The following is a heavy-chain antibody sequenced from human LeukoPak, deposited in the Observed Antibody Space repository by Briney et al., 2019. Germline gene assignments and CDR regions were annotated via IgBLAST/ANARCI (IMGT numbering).Heavy chain of an antibody. CDR3: AKSRAESGYQNYFDY. Sequence: QAGGSLRLSCAVSGFTFSSYAMSWVRQAPGKGLEWVSAISGSGGSTYYADSVKGRFTISRDNSKNTLYLQMNSLRAEDTAVYYCAKSRAESGYQNYFDYWGQGTLVTVSS. CDR1: GFTFSSYA. CDR2: ISGSGGST. J-gene: IGHJ4*02. V-gene: IGHV3-23*01. D-gene: IGHD3-22*01.